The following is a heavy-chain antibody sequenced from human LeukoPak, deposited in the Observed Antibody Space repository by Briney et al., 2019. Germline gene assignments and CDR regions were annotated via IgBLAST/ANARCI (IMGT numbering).Heavy chain of an antibody. V-gene: IGHV3-33*01. CDR3: AREQYGSDDALDI. CDR2: IWYDGSNK. CDR1: GFTFSSYG. J-gene: IGHJ3*02. D-gene: IGHD4-17*01. Sequence: GRSLRLSCAASGFTFSSYGMHWVRLAPGKGLEWVAVIWYDGSNKYYADSVKGRFTISRDNSKNTMDLQMNSLRAEDTAVYYCAREQYGSDDALDIWGQGTMVTVSS.